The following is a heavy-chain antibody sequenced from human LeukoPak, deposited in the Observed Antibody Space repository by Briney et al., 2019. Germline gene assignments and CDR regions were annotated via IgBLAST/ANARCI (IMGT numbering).Heavy chain of an antibody. CDR1: GGSFSGYY. J-gene: IGHJ4*02. CDR3: ARGGVVSAATDFDY. Sequence: SETLSLTCAVYGGSFSGYYWSWIRQPPGKGLEWIGEINHSGSTNYNPSLKSRVTISVDTSKNQFSLKLSSVTAADTAVYYCARGGVVSAATDFDYWGQGTLVTVSS. CDR2: INHSGST. D-gene: IGHD2-2*01. V-gene: IGHV4-34*01.